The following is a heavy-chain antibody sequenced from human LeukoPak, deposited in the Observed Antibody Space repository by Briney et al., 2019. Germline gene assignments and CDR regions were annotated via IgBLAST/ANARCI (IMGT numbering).Heavy chain of an antibody. CDR1: GGSISSSSYY. CDR3: ARPGSSSSRYYYYYGMDV. CDR2: IYYSGST. V-gene: IGHV4-39*01. J-gene: IGHJ6*02. Sequence: SGTLSLTCTVSGGSISSSSYYWGWIRQPPGKGLEWIGSIYYSGSTYYNPSLKSRVTISVDTSKNQFSLKLSSVTAADTAVYYCARPGSSSSRYYYYYGMDVWGQGTTVTVSS. D-gene: IGHD6-6*01.